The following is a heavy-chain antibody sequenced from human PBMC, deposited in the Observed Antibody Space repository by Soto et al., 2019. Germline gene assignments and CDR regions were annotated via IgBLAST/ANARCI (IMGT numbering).Heavy chain of an antibody. CDR2: IWYDGSNK. Sequence: QVQLVESGGGVVQPGRSLRLSCAASGFTFSSYGMHWVRQAPGKGLEWVAVIWYDGSNKYYADSVKGRFTISRDNSKNTLDLQMNSLRAGDTAVYYCARAAHRLGGMDVWGQGTTVTVSS. D-gene: IGHD3-22*01. CDR3: ARAAHRLGGMDV. CDR1: GFTFSSYG. V-gene: IGHV3-33*01. J-gene: IGHJ6*02.